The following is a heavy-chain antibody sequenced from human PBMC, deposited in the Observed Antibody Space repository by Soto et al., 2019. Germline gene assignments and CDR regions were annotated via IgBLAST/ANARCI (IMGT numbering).Heavy chain of an antibody. Sequence: EVQLVESGGGLVQPGGSLRLSCAASGFTFSSYAMHWVRQAPGKGLEYVSAISSNGGSTYYANSVKGRFTISRDNSKNTLYLQMGSLRAEDMAVYYCARERAVAGTSDGMDVWGQGTTVTVSS. CDR1: GFTFSSYA. CDR3: ARERAVAGTSDGMDV. D-gene: IGHD6-19*01. J-gene: IGHJ6*02. CDR2: ISSNGGST. V-gene: IGHV3-64*01.